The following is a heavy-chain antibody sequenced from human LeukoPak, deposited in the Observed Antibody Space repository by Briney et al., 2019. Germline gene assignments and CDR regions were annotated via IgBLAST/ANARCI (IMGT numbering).Heavy chain of an antibody. CDR3: ARTEYGGPERSYYYYYMDV. V-gene: IGHV1-46*01. J-gene: IGHJ6*03. CDR2: INPSGGST. Sequence: GASVKVSCKASGYTFTSYYMHWVRQAPGQGLEWMGIINPSGGSTSYAQKFQGRVTMTRDTSTSTVYMELSSLRSEDTAVYYCARTEYGGPERSYYYYYMDVWGKGTTVTVSS. CDR1: GYTFTSYY. D-gene: IGHD4/OR15-4a*01.